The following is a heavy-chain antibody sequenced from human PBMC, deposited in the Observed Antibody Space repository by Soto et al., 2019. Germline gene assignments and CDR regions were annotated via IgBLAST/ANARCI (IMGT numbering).Heavy chain of an antibody. CDR3: ARGGKGVSHFYGLDV. D-gene: IGHD2-8*01. Sequence: GESLKISCVDYEDTFTAHWVAWVRQMPGKGLEWMGIFYPDDSDTRYNPSFQGQVTISADKSIRTAYLQWNSLKASDTAMYFCARGGKGVSHFYGLDVWGQGTTVTVSS. V-gene: IGHV5-51*01. J-gene: IGHJ6*02. CDR1: EDTFTAHW. CDR2: FYPDDSDT.